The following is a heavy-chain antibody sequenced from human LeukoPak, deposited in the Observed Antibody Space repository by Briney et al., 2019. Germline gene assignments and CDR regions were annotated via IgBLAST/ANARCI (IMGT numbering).Heavy chain of an antibody. CDR2: VSDGGGGT. J-gene: IGHJ5*02. CDR1: GFTFSSYA. D-gene: IGHD1-26*01. CDR3: AQNQWEFLA. V-gene: IGHV3-23*01. Sequence: GGSLRLSCAASGFTFSSYAMSWVRQAPGKGLEWVSGVSDGGGGTYYADSVQGRFTISRDNSKNTLYLQMNSLRAEDTAAYFCAQNQWEFLAWGQGTLVTVSS.